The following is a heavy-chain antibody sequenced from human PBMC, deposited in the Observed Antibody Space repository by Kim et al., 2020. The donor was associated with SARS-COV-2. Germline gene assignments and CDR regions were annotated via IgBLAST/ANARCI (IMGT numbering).Heavy chain of an antibody. CDR2: IETKANNYAT. V-gene: IGHV3-73*01. J-gene: IGHJ4*02. CDR1: GFSFSGSE. Sequence: GWSLRLSCGASGFSFSGSEMHWVRQAPGKGLEWLGRIETKANNYATAYAAALKGRFSTSRDDSKNTAYLQINSLKTEDTAVYYCLCVTTYFFDYWGRGTLVTVSP. CDR3: LCVTTYFFDY.